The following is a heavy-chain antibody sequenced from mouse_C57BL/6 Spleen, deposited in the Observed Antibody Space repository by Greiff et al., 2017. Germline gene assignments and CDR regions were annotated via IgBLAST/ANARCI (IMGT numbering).Heavy chain of an antibody. CDR1: GYSFTGYY. Sequence: EVKLMESGPELVKPGASVKISCKASGYSFTGYYMNWVKQSPEKSLEWIGEINPSTGGTTYNQKFKAKATLTVDKSSSTAYMQLKSLTSEDSAVYYCAREGDGYFDYWGQGTTLTVSS. V-gene: IGHV1-42*01. J-gene: IGHJ2*01. CDR3: AREGDGYFDY. CDR2: INPSTGGT. D-gene: IGHD2-3*01.